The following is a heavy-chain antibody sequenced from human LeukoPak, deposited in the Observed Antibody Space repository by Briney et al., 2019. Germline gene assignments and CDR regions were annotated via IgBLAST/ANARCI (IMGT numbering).Heavy chain of an antibody. Sequence: PSETLSLTCTVSGGSVSSSNHYWGWIRQPPGKGLEWIGPIYYGGSTYYNPSLKSRVTISVDTSKNQFSLHLNSVTAADTAVYYCAREGRTTVTTTSNWGQGTLVTVSS. CDR3: AREGRTTVTTTSN. J-gene: IGHJ4*02. V-gene: IGHV4-39*07. D-gene: IGHD4-17*01. CDR2: IYYGGST. CDR1: GGSVSSSNHY.